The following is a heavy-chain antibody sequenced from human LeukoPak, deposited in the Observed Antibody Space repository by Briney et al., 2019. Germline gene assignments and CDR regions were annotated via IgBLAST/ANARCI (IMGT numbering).Heavy chain of an antibody. V-gene: IGHV3-23*01. CDR2: ISGSGGST. J-gene: IGHJ6*02. Sequence: GGSLRLSCATSEFTFGSYAMSWVRQAPGKGLEWVSAISGSGGSTYYADSVKGRFTISRDNSKNTLYLQMNSLRAEDTAVYYCAKSSRGVRGVSSYYGMDVWGQGTTVTVSS. CDR1: EFTFGSYA. CDR3: AKSSRGVRGVSSYYGMDV. D-gene: IGHD3-10*01.